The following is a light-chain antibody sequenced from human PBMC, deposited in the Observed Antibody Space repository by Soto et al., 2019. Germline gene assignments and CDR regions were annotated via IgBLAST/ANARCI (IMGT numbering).Light chain of an antibody. CDR2: DAS. V-gene: IGKV1-5*01. Sequence: DIQMTQSPSTLSASVVDRVTITCRASQNIYNWIAWYQQKPGKAPKFLIYDASTLESGVPSRFSGRGFGTEFSFTISSLQPEDFGTYYCQHMRTFGQGTKVDIK. J-gene: IGKJ1*01. CDR3: QHMRT. CDR1: QNIYNW.